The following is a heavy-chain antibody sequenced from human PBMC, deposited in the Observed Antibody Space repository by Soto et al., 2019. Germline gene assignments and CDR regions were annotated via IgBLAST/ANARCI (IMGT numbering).Heavy chain of an antibody. J-gene: IGHJ4*02. CDR1: GYSFTEYY. CDR2: INPSDGST. Sequence: QVQLVQSGAEVKKTGASVEVSCKASGYSFTEYYMHWVRQAPGPGLEWMGIINPSDGSTNYAQKFQGRVTITRDTSTSTVYMDLSSLRSEDTAVYYCASRYCTTSDCPGFDYWGQGTLVTVSS. CDR3: ASRYCTTSDCPGFDY. D-gene: IGHD2-8*01. V-gene: IGHV1-46*01.